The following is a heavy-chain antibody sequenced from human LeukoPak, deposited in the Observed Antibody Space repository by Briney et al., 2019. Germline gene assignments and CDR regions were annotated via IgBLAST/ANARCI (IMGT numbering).Heavy chain of an antibody. Sequence: GGSLRLSCAASGFTFSSYGMHWVRQAPGKGLEWVAVISYDGSNQYYADSVKGRFTISRDNSKNTLYLQMNSLRAEDTAVYYCAKDGSGTYSSYLIDYWGQGTLVTVSS. CDR2: ISYDGSNQ. V-gene: IGHV3-30*18. CDR1: GFTFSSYG. D-gene: IGHD1-26*01. J-gene: IGHJ4*02. CDR3: AKDGSGTYSSYLIDY.